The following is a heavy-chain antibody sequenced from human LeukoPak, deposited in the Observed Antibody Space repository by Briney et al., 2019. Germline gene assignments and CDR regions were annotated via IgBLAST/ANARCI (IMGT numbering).Heavy chain of an antibody. Sequence: GGSLRLSCAASGFTFSSYAMSWVRQAPGKGLEWVAVISYDGINKYYADSVKGRFTISRDNSKNTLYLQMNSLRAEDTAVYYCAKANSPYYYGMDVWGQGTTVTVSS. V-gene: IGHV3-30*18. CDR1: GFTFSSYA. J-gene: IGHJ6*02. D-gene: IGHD2/OR15-2a*01. CDR2: ISYDGINK. CDR3: AKANSPYYYGMDV.